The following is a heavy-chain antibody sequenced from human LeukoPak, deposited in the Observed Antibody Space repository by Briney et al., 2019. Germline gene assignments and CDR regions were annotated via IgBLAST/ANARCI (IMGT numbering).Heavy chain of an antibody. J-gene: IGHJ1*01. Sequence: GGSLRLSCAASGFTFDTYVMTWVRQAPGKGLQWVSIISAASDTLYHADSVKGRFTVSRDNSKNTLYLQMNSLRAEDTAMYYCAQGVGYCSSGTCYRYFPHWGQGALVTVSS. CDR2: ISAASDTL. CDR1: GFTFDTYV. V-gene: IGHV3-23*01. CDR3: AQGVGYCSSGTCYRYFPH. D-gene: IGHD2-15*01.